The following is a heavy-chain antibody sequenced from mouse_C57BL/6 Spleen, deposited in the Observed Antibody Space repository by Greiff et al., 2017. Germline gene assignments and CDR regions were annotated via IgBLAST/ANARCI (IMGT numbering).Heavy chain of an antibody. V-gene: IGHV7-3*01. Sequence: EVQVVESGGGLVQPGGSLSLSCAASGFTFTDYYMSWVRQPPGKALEWLGFIRNKANGYTTEYSASVKGRFTISRDNSQSILYLQMNAVRAEDSATYYGERSGGYFYARDYWGQGTSVTVSS. CDR2: IRNKANGYTT. J-gene: IGHJ4*01. CDR3: ERSGGYFYARDY. CDR1: GFTFTDYY.